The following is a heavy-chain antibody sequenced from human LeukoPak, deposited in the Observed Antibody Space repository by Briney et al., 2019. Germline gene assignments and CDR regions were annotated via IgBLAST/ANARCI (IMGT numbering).Heavy chain of an antibody. Sequence: PGGSLRLSCAASGFTFSSYSMNWVRRAPGKGLEWVSYISSSSSTIYYAVSVKGRFTISRDNAKNSLYLQMNSLRAEDTAVYYCASFGVQLWLRETDYWGQGTLVTVSS. CDR3: ASFGVQLWLRETDY. D-gene: IGHD5-18*01. CDR1: GFTFSSYS. V-gene: IGHV3-48*01. CDR2: ISSSSSTI. J-gene: IGHJ4*02.